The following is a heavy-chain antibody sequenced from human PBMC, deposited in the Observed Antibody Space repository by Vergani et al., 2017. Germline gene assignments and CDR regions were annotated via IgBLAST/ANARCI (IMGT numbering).Heavy chain of an antibody. CDR2: IIPIFGTA. J-gene: IGHJ6*02. D-gene: IGHD2-15*01. CDR3: ARGTNIYCSGGSCLSPYYYGMDV. CDR1: GGTFSSYA. Sequence: QVQLVQSGAEVKKPGSSVKVSCKASGGTFSSYAISWVRQAPGQGLEWMGGIIPIFGTANYAQKFQGRVTITADESTSTAYMELSSLRSEDTAVYYCARGTNIYCSGGSCLSPYYYGMDVWGQGTTVTVSS. V-gene: IGHV1-69*12.